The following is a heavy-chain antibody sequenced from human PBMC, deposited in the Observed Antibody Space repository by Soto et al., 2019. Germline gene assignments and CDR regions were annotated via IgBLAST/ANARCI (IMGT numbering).Heavy chain of an antibody. D-gene: IGHD1-1*01. CDR2: ISSDGRNE. V-gene: IGHV3-30*04. J-gene: IGHJ4*02. Sequence: GGPLRLSCVASVFTFSRDGVLWVRQAPGKGLEWVATISSDGRNEHYADSVQGRFTVSRDNSKNTLYLQMDSLRDEDTAVYYCARGGTPYFDCWGQGTLVTVSS. CDR3: ARGGTPYFDC. CDR1: VFTFSRDG.